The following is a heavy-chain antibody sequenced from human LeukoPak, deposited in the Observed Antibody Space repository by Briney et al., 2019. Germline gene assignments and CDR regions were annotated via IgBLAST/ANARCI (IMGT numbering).Heavy chain of an antibody. CDR1: GYTFTSYY. CDR3: ARGFSRGGPGYYYYYGMDV. CDR2: INPSGGST. V-gene: IGHV1-46*01. J-gene: IGHJ6*02. Sequence: ASVKVSCKASGYTFTSYYMHWVRQAPGQGLEWMGIINPSGGSTSYAQKFQGRVTMTRDTSTSTVYMELSSLRSEDTAVYYCARGFSRGGPGYYYYYGMDVWGQGTTVTVSS. D-gene: IGHD1-26*01.